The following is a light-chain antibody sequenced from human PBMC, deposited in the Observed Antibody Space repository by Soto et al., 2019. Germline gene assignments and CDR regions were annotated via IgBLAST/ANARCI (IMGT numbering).Light chain of an antibody. CDR2: EVN. J-gene: IGLJ2*01. V-gene: IGLV2-23*02. CDR1: RSNVESYNF. Sequence: QSALTQPASVSGSPGQSVTISCTGARSNVESYNFVSWYQQYPGKAPKYLIYEVNQRPSWISDRFSGSKSGKTASLTISGLQADDEAYYYCCSYAGNQTVVFGGGTQLTVL. CDR3: CSYAGNQTVV.